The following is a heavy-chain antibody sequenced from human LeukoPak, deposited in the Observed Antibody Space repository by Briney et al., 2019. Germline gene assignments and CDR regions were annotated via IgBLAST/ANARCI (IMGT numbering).Heavy chain of an antibody. CDR1: GGSISSTSYY. CDR3: ARRGRSGYYY. V-gene: IGHV4-39*01. J-gene: IGHJ4*02. D-gene: IGHD3-3*01. Sequence: PSETLSLTCTVSGGSISSTSYYWDWIRQPPEKGLGWIGSIYYTGSTYYNPSLKSRLTMSVDTSKNQFSPKLTSVTAADTAVYYCARRGRSGYYYWGQGTLVTVSS. CDR2: IYYTGST.